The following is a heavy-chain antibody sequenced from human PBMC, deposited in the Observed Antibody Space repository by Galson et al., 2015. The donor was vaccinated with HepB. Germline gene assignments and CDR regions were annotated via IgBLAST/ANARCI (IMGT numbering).Heavy chain of an antibody. CDR1: GFTFSSYA. D-gene: IGHD6-19*01. V-gene: IGHV3-23*01. J-gene: IGHJ6*03. Sequence: SLRLSCAASGFTFSSYAMSWVRQAPGKGLEWVSAISGSGGSTYYADSAKGRFTISRDNSKNTLYLQMNSLRAEDTAVYYCATSPPSIAVAGTVYYYYYMDVWGKGTTVTVSS. CDR3: ATSPPSIAVAGTVYYYYYMDV. CDR2: ISGSGGST.